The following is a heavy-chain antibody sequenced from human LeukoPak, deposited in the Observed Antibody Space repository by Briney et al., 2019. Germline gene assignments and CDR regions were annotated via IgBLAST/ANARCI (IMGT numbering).Heavy chain of an antibody. J-gene: IGHJ3*02. V-gene: IGHV1-2*02. CDR3: AREYYYGSGSHHDAFDI. D-gene: IGHD3-10*01. Sequence: GASVKVSCKASGYTFTGYYMHWVRQAPGQGLEWMGWINPNSGGTNYAQKFQGRVTMTRDTSISTAYMELSRLRSDDTAVYYCAREYYYGSGSHHDAFDIWGQGTMVTVSS. CDR2: INPNSGGT. CDR1: GYTFTGYY.